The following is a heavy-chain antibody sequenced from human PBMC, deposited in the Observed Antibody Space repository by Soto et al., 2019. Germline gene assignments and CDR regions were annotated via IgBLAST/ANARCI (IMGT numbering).Heavy chain of an antibody. CDR3: AHGYYDILTGYYNEYFQH. V-gene: IGHV2-5*02. D-gene: IGHD3-9*01. Sequence: ASGPTLVNPTQTLTLTCIFSGFSLSTSGVGVGWIRQPPGKALEWLALIYWDDDKRYSPSLKSRLTITKDTSKNQVVLTMTNMDPVDTATYYCAHGYYDILTGYYNEYFQHWGQGTLVTVSS. J-gene: IGHJ1*01. CDR2: IYWDDDK. CDR1: GFSLSTSGVG.